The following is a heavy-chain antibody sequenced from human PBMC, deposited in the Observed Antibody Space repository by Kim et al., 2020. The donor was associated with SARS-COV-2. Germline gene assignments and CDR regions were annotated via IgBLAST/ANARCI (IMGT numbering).Heavy chain of an antibody. CDR3: ARHSSGWYRHFDY. V-gene: IGHV4-39*01. J-gene: IGHJ4*02. CDR1: GGSISSSSYY. Sequence: SETLSLTCTVSGGSISSSSYYWGWIRQPPGQGLEWIGSIYYSGSTYYNPSLKSRVTISVDTSKNQFSLKLSSVTAADTAVYYCARHSSGWYRHFDYWGQGTLVTVSS. D-gene: IGHD6-19*01. CDR2: IYYSGST.